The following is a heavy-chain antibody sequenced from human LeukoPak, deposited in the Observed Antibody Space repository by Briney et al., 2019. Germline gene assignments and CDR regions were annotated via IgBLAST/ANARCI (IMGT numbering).Heavy chain of an antibody. J-gene: IGHJ3*02. V-gene: IGHV1-2*02. CDR3: ASQTRGPDAFDI. CDR1: GYTFTGYY. CDR2: INPNSGGT. Sequence: SSVTVSCKASGYTFTGYYMHWVRPAPGQGLEWMGWINPNSGGTNYAQKFQGRVTMTRDTSISTAYMELSRLRSDDTAVYYCASQTRGPDAFDIWGQGTMVTVSS.